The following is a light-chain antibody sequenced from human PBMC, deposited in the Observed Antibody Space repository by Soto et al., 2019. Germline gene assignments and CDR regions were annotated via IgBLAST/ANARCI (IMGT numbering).Light chain of an antibody. J-gene: IGKJ2*01. CDR3: QQYGSSPPYT. CDR1: HSVTSRY. CDR2: GAY. V-gene: IGKV3-20*01. Sequence: EIVLTQSPGTLSLSPGEIATLSCRASHSVTSRYLAWYQQKPGQAPRLLIYGAYSRATGIPDRFSGSGSGTDFTLTISRLEPDDFAVYYCQQYGSSPPYTFGQGTKLEIK.